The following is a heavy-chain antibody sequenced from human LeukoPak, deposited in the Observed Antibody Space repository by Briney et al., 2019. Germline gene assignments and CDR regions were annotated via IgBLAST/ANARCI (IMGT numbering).Heavy chain of an antibody. J-gene: IGHJ4*02. V-gene: IGHV1-18*01. D-gene: IGHD4-11*01. CDR1: GYSFILYG. CDR2: ISTSTGDT. CDR3: ARDDNYGIFVNVDY. Sequence: GASVKVSCKTSGYSFILYGISWVRQAPGQGPEWMGWISTSTGDTKYTQKFQGRVTLTTDTSTSTAYMELSSLRSDDTAVYYCARDDNYGIFVNVDYWGQETLVTVSS.